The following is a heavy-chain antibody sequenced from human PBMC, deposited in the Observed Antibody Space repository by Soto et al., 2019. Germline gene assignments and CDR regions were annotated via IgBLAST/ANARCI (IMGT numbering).Heavy chain of an antibody. CDR2: IYRTGST. Sequence: SETLYLTCTFSGDSVSRVGFHWTWVRQPPGQGLEWIGEIYRTGSTNYNPSLKSRVTISLDKSENQFSLKVTSLTAADTAVYYCASRDPGTSVDYWGQGTLVTVSS. CDR1: GDSVSRVGFH. D-gene: IGHD1-7*01. V-gene: IGHV4-4*02. CDR3: ASRDPGTSVDY. J-gene: IGHJ4*02.